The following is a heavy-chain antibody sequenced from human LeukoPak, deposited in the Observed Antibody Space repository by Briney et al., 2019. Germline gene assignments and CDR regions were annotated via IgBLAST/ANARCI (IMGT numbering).Heavy chain of an antibody. CDR2: VFPKTGAT. D-gene: IGHD1-1*01. V-gene: IGHV1-2*02. J-gene: IGHJ5*02. CDR1: GYTFSDFY. Sequence: ASVKVSCKASGYTFSDFYIHWVRQDPGQGLEWMGWVFPKTGATKSAQKFQVRITMTRDTAISTVYLELSSLRSDDTGVYYCVRDMSNWKENWFDPWGQGTRVIVSS. CDR3: VRDMSNWKENWFDP.